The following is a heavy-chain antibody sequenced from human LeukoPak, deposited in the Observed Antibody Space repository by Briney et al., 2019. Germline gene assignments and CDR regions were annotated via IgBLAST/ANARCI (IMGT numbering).Heavy chain of an antibody. D-gene: IGHD6-19*01. V-gene: IGHV4-34*01. J-gene: IGHJ4*02. CDR1: GGSFSGYY. Sequence: SETLSLTCAVYGGSFSGYYWSWIRQPPGKGLEWIGEINHSGSTNYNPSLKSRVTISVDSPKNQFSLKLSSVTAADMAVYYCARGLAVAGTTEDFPPRGQGTLVTVSS. CDR3: ARGLAVAGTTEDFPP. CDR2: INHSGST.